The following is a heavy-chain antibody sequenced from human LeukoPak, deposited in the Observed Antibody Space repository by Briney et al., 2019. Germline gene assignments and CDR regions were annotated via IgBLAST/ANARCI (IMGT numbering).Heavy chain of an antibody. J-gene: IGHJ6*03. Sequence: SVKVSCKASGGTFSGYAISWVRQAPGQGLEWMGGIMPIFGTANYAQKFQGRVTITTDESTSTAYMELSSLRSEDTAVYYCAGDDGSTSRPLGYYYYMDVWGKGTTVTVSS. V-gene: IGHV1-69*05. D-gene: IGHD1/OR15-1a*01. CDR1: GGTFSGYA. CDR2: IMPIFGTA. CDR3: AGDDGSTSRPLGYYYYMDV.